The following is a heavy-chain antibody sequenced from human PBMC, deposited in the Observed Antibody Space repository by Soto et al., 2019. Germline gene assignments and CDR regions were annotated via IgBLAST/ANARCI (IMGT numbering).Heavy chain of an antibody. CDR2: IWYDGSNK. V-gene: IGHV3-33*01. CDR1: GFTFSSYG. D-gene: IGHD2-15*01. CDR3: ARGGYSSGGSCYSRGNDY. Sequence: GGSLRLSCAASGFTFSSYGMHWVRQAPGKGLEWVAVIWYDGSNKYYADSVKGRFTISRDNSKNTLYLQMNSLRAEDTAVYYCARGGYSSGGSCYSRGNDYWGQGTLVTVSS. J-gene: IGHJ4*02.